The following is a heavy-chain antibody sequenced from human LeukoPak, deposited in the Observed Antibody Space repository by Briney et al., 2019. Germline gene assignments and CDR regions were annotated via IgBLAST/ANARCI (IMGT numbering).Heavy chain of an antibody. Sequence: GGSLRLSCAASGFTLSTYAMNWVRQAPGKGLEWVSAISGSGGSTYYADSVKGRFTISRDNSKNTLYLQMNSLRAEDTAVYYCAKERRLGAPPAPFDYWGQGTLVTVSS. CDR3: AKERRLGAPPAPFDY. V-gene: IGHV3-23*01. CDR2: ISGSGGST. CDR1: GFTLSTYA. J-gene: IGHJ4*02. D-gene: IGHD3-16*01.